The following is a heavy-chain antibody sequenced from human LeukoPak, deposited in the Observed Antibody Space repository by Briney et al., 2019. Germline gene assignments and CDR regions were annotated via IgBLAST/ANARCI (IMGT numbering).Heavy chain of an antibody. Sequence: PGGSLRLSCAASGFTFSTYSMSWVRQAPGKGLEWVSYISTSSTTMYHADSVKGRFTISRENSKNTLYLQMNSLRAEDTAVYYCARLYSSGWYGYWGQGTLVTVSS. J-gene: IGHJ4*02. CDR3: ARLYSSGWYGY. D-gene: IGHD6-19*01. CDR1: GFTFSTYS. CDR2: ISTSSTTM. V-gene: IGHV3-48*01.